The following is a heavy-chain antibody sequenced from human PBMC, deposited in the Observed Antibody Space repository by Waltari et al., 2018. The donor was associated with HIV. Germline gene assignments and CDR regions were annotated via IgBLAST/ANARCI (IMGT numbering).Heavy chain of an antibody. V-gene: IGHV3-23*01. D-gene: IGHD3-10*01. Sequence: EVQLLQSGGGLVQPGGSLRLSCAASGFTFRNYAMNWVRQAPGKGVEWVAASSGAADFTYYADAVKGRFTIPRNNSENTLDLQMNSLRSEDTAVYYCAKCLIWSPGTDKWFDPWGQGSLVTVSS. J-gene: IGHJ5*02. CDR1: GFTFRNYA. CDR3: AKCLIWSPGTDKWFDP. CDR2: SSGAADFT.